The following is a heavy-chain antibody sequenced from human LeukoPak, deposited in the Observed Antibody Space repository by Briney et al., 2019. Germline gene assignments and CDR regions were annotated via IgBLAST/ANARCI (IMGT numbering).Heavy chain of an antibody. J-gene: IGHJ6*02. CDR1: GYTFTSYG. D-gene: IGHD3-3*01. V-gene: IGHV1-18*01. CDR2: ISAYNGNT. CDR3: ASSRSYNYDFWSGYSYYYYGMDV. Sequence: ASVKVSCKASGYTFTSYGICWVRQAPGQGLEWMGWISAYNGNTNYAQKLQGRVTMTTDTSTSTAYMELRSLRSDDTAVYYCASSRSYNYDFWSGYSYYYYGMDVWGQGTTVTVPS.